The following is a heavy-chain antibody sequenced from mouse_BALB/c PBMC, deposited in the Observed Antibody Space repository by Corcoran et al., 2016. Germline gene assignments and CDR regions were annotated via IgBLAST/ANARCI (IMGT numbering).Heavy chain of an antibody. V-gene: IGHV4-1*02. CDR2: INTDSSTR. J-gene: IGHJ1*01. D-gene: IGHD4-1*01. CDR1: GFDFRRYW. CDR3: ARNCHWYFDV. Sequence: EVKLLESGGGLVQPGGSLKLSFAAAGFDFRRYWMRWVRQGPGKGLEWIGEINTDSSTRNYTPSLKDKVIIATDNAKNTRYLQMSKVRPEDTALYDCARNCHWYFDVWGAGTTVTVSS.